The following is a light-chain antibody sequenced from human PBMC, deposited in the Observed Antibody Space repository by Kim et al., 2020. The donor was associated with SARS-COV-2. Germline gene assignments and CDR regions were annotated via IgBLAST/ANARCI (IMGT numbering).Light chain of an antibody. CDR1: QSVRMNY. Sequence: EVVLTQSPGTLSLSPGERATLSCRTNQSVRMNYLTWYQQQPGQAPSLLIYGVSSRATGVPDRFSGSGSGTDFTLTISKLEPEDFAMYYCQQYPTQRALFTFGPGTKVDIK. CDR3: QQYPTQRALFT. CDR2: GVS. V-gene: IGKV3-20*01. J-gene: IGKJ3*01.